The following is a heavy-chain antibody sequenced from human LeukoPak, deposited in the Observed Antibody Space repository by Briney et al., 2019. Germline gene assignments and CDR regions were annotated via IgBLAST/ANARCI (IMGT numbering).Heavy chain of an antibody. CDR2: IKQDGSEK. Sequence: GGSLRLSCAASGFTFSSYWMSWVRQAPGKGLEWVANIKQDGSEKYYVDSVKGRFTISRDNAKNSLYLQMNSLRAEDTAVYYCARGIGYFDRYYFDYWGQGTLVTVSS. D-gene: IGHD3-9*01. V-gene: IGHV3-7*01. J-gene: IGHJ4*02. CDR1: GFTFSSYW. CDR3: ARGIGYFDRYYFDY.